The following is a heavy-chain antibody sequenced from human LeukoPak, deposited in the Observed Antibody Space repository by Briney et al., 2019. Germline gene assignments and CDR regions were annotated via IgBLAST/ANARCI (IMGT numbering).Heavy chain of an antibody. CDR3: AYATYQAKVDY. CDR1: GYTFTSYY. CDR2: IIPIFGTA. J-gene: IGHJ4*02. Sequence: SVKVSCKASGYTFTSYYMHWVRQAPGQGLEWMGGIIPIFGTANYAQKFQGRVTITADESTSTAYMELSSLRSEDTAVYYCAYATYQAKVDYWGQGTLVTVSS. V-gene: IGHV1-69*13. D-gene: IGHD2-8*01.